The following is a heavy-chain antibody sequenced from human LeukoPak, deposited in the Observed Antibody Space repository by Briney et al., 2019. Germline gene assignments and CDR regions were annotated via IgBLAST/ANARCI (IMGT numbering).Heavy chain of an antibody. J-gene: IGHJ4*02. V-gene: IGHV4-31*03. CDR2: IHHSGRS. D-gene: IGHD3-10*01. CDR1: ADSLSSGVHY. Sequence: SETLSLTCTVSADSLSSGVHYWAWIRQFPGKGLESIGFIHHSGRSRHNPSLKDRDAMSVDTSRKQLALKVSAVTAADTGMYYCARGGNRFGGFYFDYWGQGIQVIVSS. CDR3: ARGGNRFGGFYFDY.